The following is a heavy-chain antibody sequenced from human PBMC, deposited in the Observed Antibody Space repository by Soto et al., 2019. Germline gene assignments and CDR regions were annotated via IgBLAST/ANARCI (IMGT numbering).Heavy chain of an antibody. D-gene: IGHD3-22*01. CDR2: ISGSGGST. CDR1: GFTFSSYA. J-gene: IGHJ4*02. V-gene: IGHV3-23*01. CDR3: AKDMSIVVVPSNXFDY. Sequence: GGSLRLSCAASGFTFSSYAMSWVRQAPGKGLEWVSAISGSGGSTYYADSVKGRFTISRDNSKNTLYLQMNSLRAEDTAVYYCAKDMSIVVVPSNXFDYWGQGTLVTVSS.